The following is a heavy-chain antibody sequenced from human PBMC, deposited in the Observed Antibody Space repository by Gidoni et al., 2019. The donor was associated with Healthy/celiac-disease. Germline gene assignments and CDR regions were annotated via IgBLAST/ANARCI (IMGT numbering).Heavy chain of an antibody. CDR3: AKDLGDFWSGSPDC. D-gene: IGHD3-3*01. V-gene: IGHV3-9*01. CDR2: ISWNSGSI. J-gene: IGHJ4*02. CDR1: GFTFDDYA. Sequence: EVQLVESGGGLVQPGRSLRLSCAASGFTFDDYAMHWVRQAPGKGLEWVSGISWNSGSIGYADSVKGRFTISRDNAKNSLYLQMNSLRAEDTALYYCAKDLGDFWSGSPDCWGQGTLVTVSS.